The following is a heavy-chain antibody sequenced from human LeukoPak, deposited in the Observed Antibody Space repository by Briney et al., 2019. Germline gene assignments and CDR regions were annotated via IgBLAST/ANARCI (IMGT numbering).Heavy chain of an antibody. J-gene: IGHJ4*02. CDR2: IYYSGST. Sequence: SETLSLTCTVSGCSISSGGYYWSWIRQHPGQDLEWIGYIYYSGSTYYNTSLKSRVTISVDTSKNQFSLKLSSVTAADTAVYYCARGRGYSYGEMATYFDYWGQGTLVTVSS. CDR1: GCSISSGGYY. D-gene: IGHD5-18*01. CDR3: ARGRGYSYGEMATYFDY. V-gene: IGHV4-31*03.